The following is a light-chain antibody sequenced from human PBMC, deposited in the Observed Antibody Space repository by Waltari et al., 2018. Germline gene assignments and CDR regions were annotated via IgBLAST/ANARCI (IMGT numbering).Light chain of an antibody. CDR1: QTISGSW. CDR3: QQYDGSSVT. Sequence: EIVLTQSPGSLSLSPGERATLSCRASQTISGSWLTWYQQKPGQAPRLLIYGASSRATAIPDRFSGSGSGTDFTLTISRLEPEDFAVCYCQQYDGSSVTFGGGTKVEIK. V-gene: IGKV3-20*01. CDR2: GAS. J-gene: IGKJ4*01.